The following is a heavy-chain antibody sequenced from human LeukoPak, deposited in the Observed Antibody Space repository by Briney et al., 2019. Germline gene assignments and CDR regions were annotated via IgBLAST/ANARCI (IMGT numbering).Heavy chain of an antibody. CDR2: IYYSGST. V-gene: IGHV4-30-4*01. J-gene: IGHJ6*04. D-gene: IGHD6-13*01. Sequence: SETLSLTCTVSGGSISSGDYYWSWIRQPPGKGLEWIGYIYYSGSTYYNPSLKSRVTISADTSKNQFSLKLSSVTAADTAVYYCARGGVAAAGKVRYGMDVWGKGTTVTVSS. CDR3: ARGGVAAAGKVRYGMDV. CDR1: GGSISSGDYY.